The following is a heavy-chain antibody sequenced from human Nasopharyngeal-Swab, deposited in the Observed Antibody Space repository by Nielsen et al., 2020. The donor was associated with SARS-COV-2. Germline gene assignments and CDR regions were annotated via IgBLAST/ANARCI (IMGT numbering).Heavy chain of an antibody. V-gene: IGHV4-34*01. CDR3: ARGSTMNGYYGMDV. Sequence: PETLSLTCAVYGGSFNGYYWSWIRQSPGKGLECIGEINHSGSTNYNPSLKSRVTISVDTSKTQFSLKLSSVTAADTAVYYCARGSTMNGYYGMDVWGQGTTVTVSS. CDR1: GGSFNGYY. J-gene: IGHJ6*02. D-gene: IGHD3-22*01. CDR2: INHSGST.